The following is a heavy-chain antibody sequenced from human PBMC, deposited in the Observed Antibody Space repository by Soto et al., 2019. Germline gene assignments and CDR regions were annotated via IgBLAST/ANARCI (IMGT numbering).Heavy chain of an antibody. CDR3: ATDLWAGSSWYATYDAFDI. Sequence: QVQLVESGGGVVQPGRSLRLSCAASGFTFSSYGMHWVRQAPGKGLEWVADISYDGSNKYYADSVTGRFTISRDNSKNRLYLHMNSLRAEDTAVYYCATDLWAGSSWYATYDAFDIWGQGTMGTVSS. D-gene: IGHD6-13*01. J-gene: IGHJ3*02. CDR2: ISYDGSNK. V-gene: IGHV3-30*03. CDR1: GFTFSSYG.